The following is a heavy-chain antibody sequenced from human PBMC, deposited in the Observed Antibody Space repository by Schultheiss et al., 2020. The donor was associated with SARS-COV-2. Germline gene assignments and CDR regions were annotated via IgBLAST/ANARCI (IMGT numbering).Heavy chain of an antibody. V-gene: IGHV4-31*03. J-gene: IGHJ4*02. CDR2: IYYNGNP. CDR3: ARNGYYDSIAYYFDY. D-gene: IGHD3-22*01. Sequence: LRLSCTVSGGSISSGGYSWSWIRQHPGKGLEWIGYIYYNGNPSYNPSLKSRVSISVDTSENQFSLRLNSVTAADTAVYYCARNGYYDSIAYYFDYWGQGALVTVSS. CDR1: GGSISSGGYS.